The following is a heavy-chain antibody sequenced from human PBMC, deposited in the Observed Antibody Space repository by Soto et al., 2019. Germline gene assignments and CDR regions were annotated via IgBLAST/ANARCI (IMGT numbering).Heavy chain of an antibody. D-gene: IGHD6-19*01. J-gene: IGHJ4*02. CDR3: AKFFVAGTRGDFDS. CDR2: ISASGDNA. CDR1: GFIFSSYA. Sequence: EVQLLESGGGLVQPGGSLRLSCTASGFIFSSYAMSWVRQAPGKGLEWVSAISASGDNAYYADSVKGRFTISRDRSKSPYLQMKSLRAEDTAIYYCAKFFVAGTRGDFDSWGQGTLVTVSS. V-gene: IGHV3-23*01.